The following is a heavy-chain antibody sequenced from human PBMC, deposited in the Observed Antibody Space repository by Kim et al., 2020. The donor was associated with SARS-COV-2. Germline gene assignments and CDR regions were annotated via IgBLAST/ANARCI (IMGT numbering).Heavy chain of an antibody. D-gene: IGHD6-19*01. J-gene: IGHJ4*02. CDR3: AREQWYSSWANFDL. V-gene: IGHV3-23*01. Sequence: YADSVKGRFTISKAKNALYLQMNSVRAEDTAVYYCAREQWYSSWANFDLWGQGTLVTVSS.